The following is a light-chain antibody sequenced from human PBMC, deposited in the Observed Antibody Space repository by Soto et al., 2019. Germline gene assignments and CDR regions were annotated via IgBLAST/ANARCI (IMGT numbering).Light chain of an antibody. CDR3: QQYGSSPFT. V-gene: IGKV3-20*01. CDR2: GAS. CDR1: QSVSSSY. Sequence: EIVLTQSPGTLSLSPGERATLSCRASQSVSSSYLAWYQQKPGQAPRLLIYGASSTATGIPDRFSGSGSGTDFTLTISRLGPEEFAVYYCQQYGSSPFTFGPGTKVDIK. J-gene: IGKJ3*01.